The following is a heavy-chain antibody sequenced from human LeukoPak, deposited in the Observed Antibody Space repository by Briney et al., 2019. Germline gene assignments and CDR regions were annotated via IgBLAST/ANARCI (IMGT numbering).Heavy chain of an antibody. Sequence: GGSLRLSCAASGFTFSNYWMHWVRQAPEKGLVWVSRINSDGSGTGYADSVKGRFTISQDNAKNTLYLQMNSLRAEDTAVYYCARSMTPVTTFSPQGRMLGAYWGQGTLVTVSS. CDR1: GFTFSNYW. V-gene: IGHV3-74*01. D-gene: IGHD4-17*01. CDR2: INSDGSGT. J-gene: IGHJ4*02. CDR3: ARSMTPVTTFSPQGRMLGAY.